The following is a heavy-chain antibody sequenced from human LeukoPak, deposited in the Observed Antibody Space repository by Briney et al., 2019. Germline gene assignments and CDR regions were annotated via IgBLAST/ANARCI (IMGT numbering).Heavy chain of an antibody. CDR3: ARNPISVSGDNWFDP. J-gene: IGHJ5*02. D-gene: IGHD1-14*01. CDR1: GDSVSSNSAA. Sequence: SQTLSLTCAISGDSVSSNSAAWNWIRQSPSRGLKWLGRTYYRSKWYNDYAVSVKSRITIKPDTSKNQFSLQLNSVTPEDTAMYYCARNPISVSGDNWFDPWGQGTLVTVSS. CDR2: TYYRSKWYN. V-gene: IGHV6-1*01.